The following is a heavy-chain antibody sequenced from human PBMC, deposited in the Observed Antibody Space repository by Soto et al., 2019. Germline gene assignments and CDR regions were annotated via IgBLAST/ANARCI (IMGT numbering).Heavy chain of an antibody. CDR3: AKDLAVRGVTSFDY. Sequence: PGGSLRLSCAASGFTFSSHAMNWVRQAPGKGLEWVSSITGGGSTYYADSVKGRFTISTDNSKNTLYLQMNSPRAEDTAVYYCAKDLAVRGVTSFDYWGQGTLVTVSS. D-gene: IGHD3-10*01. J-gene: IGHJ4*02. CDR1: GFTFSSHA. V-gene: IGHV3-23*01. CDR2: ITGGGST.